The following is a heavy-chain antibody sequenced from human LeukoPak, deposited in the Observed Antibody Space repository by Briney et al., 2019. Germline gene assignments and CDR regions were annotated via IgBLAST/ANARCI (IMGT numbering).Heavy chain of an antibody. CDR1: GFTFSSYE. J-gene: IGHJ4*02. V-gene: IGHV3-48*03. Sequence: GGSLRLSCAASGFTFSSYEMNWVRQGPGKGLEWVSYISGSSSTIYYADSVKGRFTISRDNAKNSLYLQMNSLRADDTAVYYCARIGDTHYYSQDYWGQGTLVTVSS. D-gene: IGHD3-10*01. CDR3: ARIGDTHYYSQDY. CDR2: ISGSSSTI.